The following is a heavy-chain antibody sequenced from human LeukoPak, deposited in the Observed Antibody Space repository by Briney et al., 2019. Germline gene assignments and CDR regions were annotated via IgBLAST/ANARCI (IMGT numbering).Heavy chain of an antibody. J-gene: IGHJ4*02. V-gene: IGHV4-39*07. CDR3: ARCPRRNYFDY. CDR1: GGSISSSSYY. CDR2: IYYSGST. Sequence: SETLSLTCTVSGGSISSSSYYWGWIRQPPGKGLEWIGSIYYSGSTYYNPSLKSRVTISVDTSKNQFSLKLSSVTAADTAVYYCARCPRRNYFDYWGQGTLVTVSS.